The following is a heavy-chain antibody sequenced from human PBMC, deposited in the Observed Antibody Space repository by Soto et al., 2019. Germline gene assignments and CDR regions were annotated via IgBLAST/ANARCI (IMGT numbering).Heavy chain of an antibody. CDR1: GFTFNSYG. CDR3: ARDRYSSGWYDLDY. V-gene: IGHV3-33*01. D-gene: IGHD6-19*01. Sequence: QVQLVESGGGVVQPGRSLRLSCAASGFTFNSYGMHWVRQAPGKGLEWVAVIWYDGSNKYYADSVKGRFTISRDNSKNTLYLQMNSLRVEDTAVYYCARDRYSSGWYDLDYWGQGTLVTVSS. CDR2: IWYDGSNK. J-gene: IGHJ4*02.